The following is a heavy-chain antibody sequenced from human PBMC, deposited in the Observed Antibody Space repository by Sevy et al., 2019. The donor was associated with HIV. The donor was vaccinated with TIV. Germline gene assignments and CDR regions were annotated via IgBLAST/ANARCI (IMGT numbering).Heavy chain of an antibody. Sequence: GGSLRLSCAATGFTFSSYAMSWVRQAPGKGLEWVSTITGSGGNTFYAYSVKGRFTVSRDNSKNTLYLQMNSLRAEDTAVYYCAKSPGDNYYYYMDVWGKGTTVTVSS. J-gene: IGHJ6*03. D-gene: IGHD2-21*02. CDR1: GFTFSSYA. V-gene: IGHV3-23*01. CDR2: ITGSGGNT. CDR3: AKSPGDNYYYYMDV.